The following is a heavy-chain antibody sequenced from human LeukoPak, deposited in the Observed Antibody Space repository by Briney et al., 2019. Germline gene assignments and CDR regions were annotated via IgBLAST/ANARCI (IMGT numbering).Heavy chain of an antibody. D-gene: IGHD5-12*01. Sequence: GGSLRLSCAASGFTFSDCYMNWIRQAQGRGLEWVSYTSSSSGYTKYADSVKGRFTISRDNAENSLYLQMSSLRAEDTAVYYCARSTSAFDSPFDLWGQGTLVTVSS. CDR2: TSSSSGYT. CDR1: GFTFSDCY. J-gene: IGHJ4*02. CDR3: ARSTSAFDSPFDL. V-gene: IGHV3-11*06.